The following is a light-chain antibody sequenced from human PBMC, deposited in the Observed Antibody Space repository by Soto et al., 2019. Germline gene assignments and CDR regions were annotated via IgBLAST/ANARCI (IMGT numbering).Light chain of an antibody. CDR1: QTVSGSF. CDR3: QQFGSLGT. Sequence: DIVMTQSPDSLSLSPGERATLSCRTSQTVSGSFLAWYQQTPGQAPRLLMFDASNRATDIPDRFSGSGSGTDFTLTIGRLEPEDFAVYYCQQFGSLGTFGQGTKGDIK. J-gene: IGKJ1*01. CDR2: DAS. V-gene: IGKV3-20*01.